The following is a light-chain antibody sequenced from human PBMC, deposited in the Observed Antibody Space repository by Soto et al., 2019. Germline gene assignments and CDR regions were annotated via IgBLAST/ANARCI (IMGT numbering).Light chain of an antibody. J-gene: IGKJ3*01. V-gene: IGKV1-9*01. CDR3: QQFKSAPLT. CDR1: QGITND. CDR2: VAS. Sequence: DIQLTQSPSFLSASVGDRVTITCRASQGITNDLAWYQQKPGKAPKLPIYVASRLQRGVASTFIGSEFGTELTLTISSLQPEDFATYFCQQFKSAPLTFGPGTTVDFK.